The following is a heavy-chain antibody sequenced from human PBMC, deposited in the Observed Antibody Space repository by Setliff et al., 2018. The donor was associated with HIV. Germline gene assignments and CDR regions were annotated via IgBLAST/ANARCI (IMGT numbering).Heavy chain of an antibody. CDR2: IFPGDSDV. CDR1: GYNFTSHW. Sequence: GESLKISCKGSGYNFTSHWIRWVRQMPGRGLEWMAIIFPGDSDVRKSPSFQGQVTISADKSIDTAYLQWSSLKASDTAMYYCARFRYSGSYYVGDAFDIWGQGTMVTVSS. J-gene: IGHJ3*02. V-gene: IGHV5-51*01. CDR3: ARFRYSGSYYVGDAFDI. D-gene: IGHD1-26*01.